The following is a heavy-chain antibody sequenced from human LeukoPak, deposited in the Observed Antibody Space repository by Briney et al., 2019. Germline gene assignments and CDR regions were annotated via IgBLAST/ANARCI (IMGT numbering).Heavy chain of an antibody. J-gene: IGHJ3*02. Sequence: SGGSLRLSCAASGFTVSSNYMSWVRQAPGKGLEWVSGIYSGGSTYYADSVKGRFTISRDNSKNTLYLQMNSLRAEDTAVYYCARAGGGGYSYGYKQNAFDIWGQGTMVTVSS. V-gene: IGHV3-53*01. CDR2: IYSGGST. CDR3: ARAGGGGYSYGYKQNAFDI. D-gene: IGHD5-18*01. CDR1: GFTVSSNY.